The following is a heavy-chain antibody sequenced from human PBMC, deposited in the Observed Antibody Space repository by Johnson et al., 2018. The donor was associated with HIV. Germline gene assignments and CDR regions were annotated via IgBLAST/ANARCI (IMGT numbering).Heavy chain of an antibody. D-gene: IGHD6-19*01. V-gene: IGHV3-7*05. J-gene: IGHJ3*02. CDR3: ARMKRGWYVVIDI. CDR2: IKEDGSEK. Sequence: EVQLVESGGGLVQPGGSLRLSCAASGITFSNYWMGWVRQAPGKGLEWVANIKEDGSEKYYVESVKGRFTISRDNAKKSLYLQMNSLRGADTAVYYCARMKRGWYVVIDIWGQGTMVTVSS. CDR1: GITFSNYW.